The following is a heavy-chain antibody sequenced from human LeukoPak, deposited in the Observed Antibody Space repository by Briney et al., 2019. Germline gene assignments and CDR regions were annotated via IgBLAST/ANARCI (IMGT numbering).Heavy chain of an antibody. J-gene: IGHJ4*02. CDR3: AKDAVNYYFDY. V-gene: IGHV3-23*01. D-gene: IGHD4-11*01. CDR1: GFTFSSYA. Sequence: PGGSLRLSCAASGFTFSSYAMSWVRQARGKGLEWVSAISGSGGSTYYADSVEGPFTIPRDNSNNQLYLQMNSLRAEDTAVYYCAKDAVNYYFDYWGQGTLVTVSS. CDR2: ISGSGGST.